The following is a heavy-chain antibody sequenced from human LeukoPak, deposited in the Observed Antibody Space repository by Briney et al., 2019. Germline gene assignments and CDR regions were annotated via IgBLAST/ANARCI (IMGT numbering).Heavy chain of an antibody. CDR2: INPNSGGT. CDR3: ARGEYSNGYPYRLDS. Sequence: EASVKVSCKASGYTFTGYYMHWVRQAPGQGLEWMGWINPNSGGTNYAQKFQGRVTMTRDTSISTAYMELNRLRSDDTAMYYCARGEYSNGYPYRLDSWGQGTLVTVSS. V-gene: IGHV1-2*02. CDR1: GYTFTGYY. D-gene: IGHD3-16*01. J-gene: IGHJ4*02.